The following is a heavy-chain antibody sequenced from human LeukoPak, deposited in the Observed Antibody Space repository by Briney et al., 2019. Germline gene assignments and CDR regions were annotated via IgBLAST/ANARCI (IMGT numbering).Heavy chain of an antibody. V-gene: IGHV3-30-3*01. D-gene: IGHD5-18*01. CDR1: GFIFSSYA. CDR2: ISYDGSNK. Sequence: GGSLRLSCAASGFIFSSYAMHWVRQAPGRGVEWVAVISYDGSNKYYAASVKGRFTISRDNSKNTLYLQMNSLRAEDTAVYYCARGFEVYGYSDGYRYWGQGTLVTVSS. J-gene: IGHJ4*02. CDR3: ARGFEVYGYSDGYRY.